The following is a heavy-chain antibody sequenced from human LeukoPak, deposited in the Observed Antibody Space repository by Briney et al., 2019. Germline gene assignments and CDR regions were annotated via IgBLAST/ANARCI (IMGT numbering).Heavy chain of an antibody. CDR3: ARQTTVTKDAFDI. CDR2: IYYSGST. V-gene: IGHV4-39*07. J-gene: IGHJ3*02. Sequence: SETLSLTCTVSGGSISSSSYYWGWIRQPPGKGLEWIGSIYYSGSTYYNPSLKSRVTISVDTSKNQFSLKLSSVTAADTAVYYCARQTTVTKDAFDIWGQGTMVTVSS. D-gene: IGHD4-17*01. CDR1: GGSISSSSYY.